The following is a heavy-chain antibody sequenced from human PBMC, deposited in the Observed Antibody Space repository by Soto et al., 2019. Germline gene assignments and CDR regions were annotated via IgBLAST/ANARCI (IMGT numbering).Heavy chain of an antibody. J-gene: IGHJ4*02. CDR2: INHSGST. CDR3: ARVRRAARPFDY. Sequence: SETLSLTCAVYGGSFSGYYWSWIRQPPGKGLEWIGEINHSGSTNYNPSLKSRVTISVDTSKNQFSMKRSSVTAADTAVYYCARVRRAARPFDYWGQGTLVTVSS. V-gene: IGHV4-34*01. D-gene: IGHD6-6*01. CDR1: GGSFSGYY.